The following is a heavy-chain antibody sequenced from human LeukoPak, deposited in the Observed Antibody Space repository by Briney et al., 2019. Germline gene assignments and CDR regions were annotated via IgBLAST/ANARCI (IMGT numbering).Heavy chain of an antibody. CDR1: GFTFSDYY. V-gene: IGHV3-11*04. CDR3: ARLLSGWYLADY. Sequence: GGSLRLSCAASGFTFSDYYMFWARQAPVKGLEWVSYITSSSNTVHYADSVKGRFTLSRDNAKSSLYLQMNSLRAEDTAIYYCARLLSGWYLADYWGQGTLVTASS. J-gene: IGHJ4*02. CDR2: ITSSSNTV. D-gene: IGHD6-19*01.